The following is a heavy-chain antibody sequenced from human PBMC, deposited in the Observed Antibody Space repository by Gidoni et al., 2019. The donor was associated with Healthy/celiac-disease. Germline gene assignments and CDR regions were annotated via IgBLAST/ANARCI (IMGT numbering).Heavy chain of an antibody. CDR2: IYSGGNT. CDR3: ARGNWGPINYFFDY. Sequence: EVQLVESGGGLVQPGGSLRLSCIASGFTVGSNYMTWVRQAQGKGLESVSVIYSGGNTYYADSVEGRFTIYRDNSKNTLFLQMNSLRAEDTAVYYCARGNWGPINYFFDYWGQGTLVTVSS. J-gene: IGHJ4*02. D-gene: IGHD7-27*01. V-gene: IGHV3-66*01. CDR1: GFTVGSNY.